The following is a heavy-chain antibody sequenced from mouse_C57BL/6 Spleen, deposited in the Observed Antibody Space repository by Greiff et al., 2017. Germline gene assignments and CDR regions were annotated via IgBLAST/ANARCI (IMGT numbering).Heavy chain of an antibody. D-gene: IGHD1-1*01. CDR1: GFSFNTYA. Sequence: EVKLVESGGGLVQPKGSLKLSCAASGFSFNTYAMNWVRQAPGKGLEWVARIRSKSNNYATYYADSVKDRFTISRDDSESMLYLQMNNLKTEDTAMYYCVRLAYYGSSYRGLMDYWGQGTSVTVSS. CDR2: IRSKSNNYAT. V-gene: IGHV10-1*01. CDR3: VRLAYYGSSYRGLMDY. J-gene: IGHJ4*01.